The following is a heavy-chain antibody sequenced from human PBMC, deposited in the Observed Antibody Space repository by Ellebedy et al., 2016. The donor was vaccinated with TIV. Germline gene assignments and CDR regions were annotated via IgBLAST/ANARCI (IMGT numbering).Heavy chain of an antibody. CDR3: ARDWGFQPIFDF. D-gene: IGHD3-16*01. Sequence: SQTLSLTCXISGDSVSSTSVAWNWLRQSPSRGLEWLGRTYFRSHWYYDYAVSVEGRITIDPDTSNNQFSLQLNSVTPEDTAVYYCARDWGFQPIFDFWGQGTLVTVSS. CDR2: TYFRSHWYY. J-gene: IGHJ4*02. CDR1: GDSVSSTSVA. V-gene: IGHV6-1*01.